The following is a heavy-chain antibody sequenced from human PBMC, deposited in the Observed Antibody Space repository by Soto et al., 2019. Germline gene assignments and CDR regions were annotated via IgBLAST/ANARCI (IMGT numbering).Heavy chain of an antibody. CDR1: GGSIGSGGYY. V-gene: IGHV4-31*03. J-gene: IGHJ4*02. Sequence: QVQLQESGPGLVKPSQTLSLTCTVSGGSIGSGGYYWTWIRQHPGKGLEWIGYISHGGSTYYTPSLKSRVTISRDTSKNQCSLKVNSVTAADTAVYYCARAVESRYFDYWGQGTLVTVSS. CDR2: ISHGGST. CDR3: ARAVESRYFDY. D-gene: IGHD2-15*01.